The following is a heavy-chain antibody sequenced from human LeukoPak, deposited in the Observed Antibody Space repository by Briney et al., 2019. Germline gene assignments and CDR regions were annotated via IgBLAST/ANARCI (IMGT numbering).Heavy chain of an antibody. D-gene: IGHD3-10*02. V-gene: IGHV3-11*04. CDR2: ISSSGSTI. J-gene: IGHJ6*04. CDR3: AELGITMIGGV. Sequence: GGSLRLSCAASGFTFSEFYMAWIRQAPGKGLEWVSYISSSGSTIYYADSVKGRFTISRDNAKNSLYLQMNSLRAEDTAVYYCAELGITMIGGVWGKGTTVTISS. CDR1: GFTFSEFY.